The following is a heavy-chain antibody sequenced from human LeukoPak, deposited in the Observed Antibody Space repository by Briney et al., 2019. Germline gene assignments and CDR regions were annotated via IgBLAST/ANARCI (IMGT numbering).Heavy chain of an antibody. V-gene: IGHV3-23*01. CDR1: GFTFSHYG. D-gene: IGHD3-22*01. J-gene: IGHJ4*02. Sequence: PGGSLRLSCAASGFTFSHYGMTWVRQAPGKGLEWVSSITGSGGSTYYADSLKGQFTISRDNSKDTLYLQMSSVRVDDTAVYYCARDRGRYYDSRGFYWGYYFDSWGQGTLVTVST. CDR3: ARDRGRYYDSRGFYWGYYFDS. CDR2: ITGSGGST.